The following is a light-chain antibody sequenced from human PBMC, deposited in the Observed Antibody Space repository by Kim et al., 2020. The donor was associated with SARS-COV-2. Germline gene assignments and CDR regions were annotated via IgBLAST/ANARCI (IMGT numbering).Light chain of an antibody. CDR3: QHYDNLPMYT. V-gene: IGKV1-33*01. CDR1: QDISQY. Sequence: ASVGDRVTIPCRASQDISQYLNWYQQKPGEAPKLVIYDAFNLETGVTSRFRGSGSGTDFTFTITSLQPEDIATYYCQHYDNLPMYTFGQGTKLEI. J-gene: IGKJ2*01. CDR2: DAF.